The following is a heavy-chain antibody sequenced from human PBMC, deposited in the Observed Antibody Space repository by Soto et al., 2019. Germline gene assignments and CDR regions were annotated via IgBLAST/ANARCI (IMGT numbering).Heavy chain of an antibody. V-gene: IGHV1-18*04. CDR1: GYTFTTYG. CDR2: ISPYNGDT. J-gene: IGHJ4*02. Sequence: QVQLVQSGAEVKRPGASVKVSCKASGYTFTTYGFNWVRQAPGQGLEWMGWISPYNGDTNYAQNFQGRVTLTTDTSTSTAYMELRSLTSDATAVYYCARTPRAQMIVLEAATRFDYWGQGTLVTVSS. CDR3: ARTPRAQMIVLEAATRFDY. D-gene: IGHD2-15*01.